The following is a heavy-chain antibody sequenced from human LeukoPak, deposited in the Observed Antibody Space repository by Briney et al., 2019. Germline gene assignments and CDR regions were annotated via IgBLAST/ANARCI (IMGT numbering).Heavy chain of an antibody. CDR1: GFTFSSYG. D-gene: IGHD6-13*01. CDR2: IRYDGSNK. CDR3: AKEAFGYSSSWLYYYYYMDV. V-gene: IGHV3-30*02. Sequence: GGSLRLSCAASGFTFSSYGMHWVRQAPGKGLEGVAFIRYDGSNKYYADSVKGRFTISRDNSKTTLYLQTTSLRAEDTAVYYCAKEAFGYSSSWLYYYYYMDVWGKGTTVTVSS. J-gene: IGHJ6*03.